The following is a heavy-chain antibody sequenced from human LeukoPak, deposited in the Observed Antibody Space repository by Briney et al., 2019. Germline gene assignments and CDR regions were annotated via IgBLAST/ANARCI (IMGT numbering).Heavy chain of an antibody. CDR2: ISYDGSNK. D-gene: IGHD3-22*01. CDR3: AKTHYYDTPLGGY. J-gene: IGHJ4*02. CDR1: GFTFSSYA. Sequence: GGSLRLSCAASGFTFSSYAMHWVRQAPGKGLEWVAVISYDGSNKYYADSVKGRFTISRDNSKNTLYLQMNSLRAEDTAVYYCAKTHYYDTPLGGYWGQGTLVTVSS. V-gene: IGHV3-30*04.